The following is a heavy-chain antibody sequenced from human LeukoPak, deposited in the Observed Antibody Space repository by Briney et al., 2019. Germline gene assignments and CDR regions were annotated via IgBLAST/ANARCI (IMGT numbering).Heavy chain of an antibody. J-gene: IGHJ4*02. D-gene: IGHD6-13*01. CDR3: AKDSIGAAAGYY. CDR1: GLTFRSYA. V-gene: IGHV3-23*01. Sequence: GGSLRLSCAASGLTFRSYAMNWVRQAPGKGLEWVSAISGSGGSTYYADSVKGRFTISRDNSKNTLYLQMNSLRAEDTAVYYCAKDSIGAAAGYYWGQGTLVTVSS. CDR2: ISGSGGST.